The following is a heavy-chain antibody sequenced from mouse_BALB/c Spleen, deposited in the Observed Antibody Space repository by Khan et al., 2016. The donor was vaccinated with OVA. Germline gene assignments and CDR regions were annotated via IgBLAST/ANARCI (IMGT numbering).Heavy chain of an antibody. J-gene: IGHJ4*01. Sequence: EVELVESGPGLVKPSQSLSLTCTVTGFSITSNYAWNWIRQFPGNKLEWMGYISYSGSTNYTPSLKSRISITRDTSKNQFFLQLHSVTTEDTATYDCARGNYYGYAMDYWGQGTSITVSS. CDR3: ARGNYYGYAMDY. V-gene: IGHV3-2*02. D-gene: IGHD1-1*01. CDR1: GFSITSNYA. CDR2: ISYSGST.